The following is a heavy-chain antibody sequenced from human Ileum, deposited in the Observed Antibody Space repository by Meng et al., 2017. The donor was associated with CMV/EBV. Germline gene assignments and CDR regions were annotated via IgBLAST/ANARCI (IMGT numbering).Heavy chain of an antibody. J-gene: IGHJ4*02. CDR3: ARERGGSYDY. CDR1: GFTFSNYV. Sequence: GGSLRLSCAASGFTFSNYVMRWVRQAPGKGLEWVSTVSVRSGDTYYADSVKGRFTVSRDNSKNTLYLQMNSLRAEDTAVYYCARERGGSYDYWGQGTLVTVSS. D-gene: IGHD1-26*01. V-gene: IGHV3-23*01. CDR2: VSVRSGDT.